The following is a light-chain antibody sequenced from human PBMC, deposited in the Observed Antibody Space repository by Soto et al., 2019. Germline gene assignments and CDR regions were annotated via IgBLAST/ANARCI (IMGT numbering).Light chain of an antibody. CDR1: QSVSNSY. Sequence: EKVMTQSPATLSVSPGERATLSCRASQSVSNSYLAWYQQKPGQAPRLLIYGASTRATGIPARFSGSGSGIEFTLTISSLQSEDFAVYYCQQYDNWPLTFGGGTKVEIK. CDR2: GAS. J-gene: IGKJ4*01. CDR3: QQYDNWPLT. V-gene: IGKV3-15*01.